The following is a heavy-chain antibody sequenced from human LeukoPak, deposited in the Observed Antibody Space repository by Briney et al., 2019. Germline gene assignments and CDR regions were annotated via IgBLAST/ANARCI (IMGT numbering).Heavy chain of an antibody. V-gene: IGHV4-4*02. CDR1: GGSISSSNW. Sequence: SETLSLTCAVSGGSISSSNWWSWVRQPPGKGLEWIGEIYHSGSTNYNPSLKSRVTISVDTSKNQFSLKLSSVTAADTAVYYCARDPIVGATDDAFDIWGQGTMVTVSS. D-gene: IGHD1-26*01. J-gene: IGHJ3*02. CDR3: ARDPIVGATDDAFDI. CDR2: IYHSGST.